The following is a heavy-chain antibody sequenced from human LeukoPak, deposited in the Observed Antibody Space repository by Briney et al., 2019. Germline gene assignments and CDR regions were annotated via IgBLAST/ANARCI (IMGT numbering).Heavy chain of an antibody. V-gene: IGHV3-30-3*01. CDR2: ISYDGINK. Sequence: GGSLRLSCAASGFTFSSYAMHWVRQAPGKGLEWVAVISYDGINKYYADSVKGRFTISRDNSKNTLYLQMNSLRPEDTAVYYCARDGITMVRGATNVEVIYWGQGTLVTVSS. D-gene: IGHD3-10*01. CDR3: ARDGITMVRGATNVEVIY. J-gene: IGHJ4*02. CDR1: GFTFSSYA.